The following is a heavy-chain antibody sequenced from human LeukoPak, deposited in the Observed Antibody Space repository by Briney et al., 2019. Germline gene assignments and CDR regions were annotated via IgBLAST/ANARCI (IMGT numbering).Heavy chain of an antibody. J-gene: IGHJ4*02. CDR1: GYTFTSYY. D-gene: IGHD2-15*01. V-gene: IGHV1-46*01. CDR2: INPSGGST. Sequence: ASVKVSCKASGYTFTSYYMHWVRQAPGQGLDWMGIINPSGGSTSYAQKFQGRVTMTRDMSTSTVYMELSSLRSEDTAVYYCARDSETYCSGGSCYWSYWGQGTLVTASS. CDR3: ARDSETYCSGGSCYWSY.